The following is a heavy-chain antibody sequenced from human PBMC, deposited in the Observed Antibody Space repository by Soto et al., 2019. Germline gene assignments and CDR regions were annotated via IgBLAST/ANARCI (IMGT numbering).Heavy chain of an antibody. J-gene: IGHJ4*02. CDR2: ISTYNGDT. CDR3: ARTGTEAFDY. V-gene: IGHV1-18*01. Sequence: GASVKVSCKASGYTFTSYGISWVRQAPGQGLEWMGWISTYNGDTYYAQKLQGRVTMTADTSTSTAYMELRGLRSDDTAVYYCARTGTEAFDYWGQGTLVTVSS. D-gene: IGHD1-1*01. CDR1: GYTFTSYG.